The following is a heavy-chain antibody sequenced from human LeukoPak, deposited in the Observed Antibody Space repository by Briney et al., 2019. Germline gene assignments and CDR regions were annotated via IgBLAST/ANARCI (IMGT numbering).Heavy chain of an antibody. CDR3: ARVPRSYYYYYMDV. Sequence: SETLSLTCNVSGGSISGYHWSWIRQPPGKGLEWLGYIYYSGSSNYNPSLKSRVTMSADTSKNQFSLKLSSVTAADTAVYYCARVPRSYYYYYMDVWAKGPRSPSP. CDR1: GGSISGYH. V-gene: IGHV4-59*01. CDR2: IYYSGSS. J-gene: IGHJ6*03.